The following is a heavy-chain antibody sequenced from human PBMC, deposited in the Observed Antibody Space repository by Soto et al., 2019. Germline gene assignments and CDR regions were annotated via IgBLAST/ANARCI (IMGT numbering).Heavy chain of an antibody. CDR1: GFTFSDYE. D-gene: IGHD5-12*01. V-gene: IGHV3-48*03. CDR2: VSASGGTI. CDR3: TKEKSVVDSGYDAFDV. J-gene: IGHJ3*01. Sequence: EVQLVESGGGFVQPGGSLRLSCAASGFTFSDYEMDWVRQAPGKGLEWVAYVSASGGTIFYADSVKGRFIISRDNAESSLSLQMNSLRADDTAVYYCTKEKSVVDSGYDAFDVWGQGTMVTVS.